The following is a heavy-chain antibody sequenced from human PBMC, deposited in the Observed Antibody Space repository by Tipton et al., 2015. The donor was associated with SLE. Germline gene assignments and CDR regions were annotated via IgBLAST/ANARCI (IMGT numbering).Heavy chain of an antibody. CDR2: ISYSGNT. V-gene: IGHV4-59*11. CDR3: AREKENTGWFWLNAFDV. D-gene: IGHD6-19*01. CDR1: GGSISSHY. J-gene: IGHJ3*01. Sequence: TLSLTCTVSGGSISSHYWSWIRQPPGKGLEWIGYISYSGNTNYNPSLKSRVTISVDTSKNQFSLKLSFVTAADTAVYYCAREKENTGWFWLNAFDVWAEGLWSPSLQ.